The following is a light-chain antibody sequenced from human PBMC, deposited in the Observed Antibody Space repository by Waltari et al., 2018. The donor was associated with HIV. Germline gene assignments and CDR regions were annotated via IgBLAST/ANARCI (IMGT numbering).Light chain of an antibody. Sequence: QSALTQPPSASGSPGQSVTISCTGTRSDVGGYKYVSWYQQHPGKAPKLMIDEVSKRPSGVPDRFSVSKSGNTASLTVSGLQPEDEADYYCSSYAGSNNYVFGTGTKVTVL. J-gene: IGLJ1*01. CDR1: RSDVGGYKY. CDR2: EVS. V-gene: IGLV2-8*01. CDR3: SSYAGSNNYV.